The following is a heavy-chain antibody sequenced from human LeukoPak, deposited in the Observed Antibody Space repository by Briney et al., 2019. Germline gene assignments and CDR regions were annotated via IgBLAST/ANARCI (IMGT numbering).Heavy chain of an antibody. Sequence: ASVKVSCKASGHTFTNYDMNWVRQATGQGLEWMGWMNPNSGNTGYAQKFQGRVTMTRNTSISTAYMELSSLRSEDTAVYYCARAIAAAGSNWFDPWGQGTLVTVSS. J-gene: IGHJ5*02. D-gene: IGHD6-13*01. CDR1: GHTFTNYD. V-gene: IGHV1-8*01. CDR3: ARAIAAAGSNWFDP. CDR2: MNPNSGNT.